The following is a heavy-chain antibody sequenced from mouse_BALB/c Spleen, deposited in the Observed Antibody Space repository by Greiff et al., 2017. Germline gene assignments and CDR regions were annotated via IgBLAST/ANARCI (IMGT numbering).Heavy chain of an antibody. CDR2: IWSGGST. CDR1: GFSLTSYG. J-gene: IGHJ1*01. CDR3: ARSQSLSYYGGDCWYFDV. V-gene: IGHV2-4-1*01. D-gene: IGHD1-1*02. Sequence: VKLVESGPGLVQPSQSLSITCTVSGFSLTSYGVHWVRQSPGKGLEWLGVIWSGGSTDYNAAFISRLSISKDNSKSQVFFKMNSLQADDTAIYYCARSQSLSYYGGDCWYFDVWGAGTTVTVSS.